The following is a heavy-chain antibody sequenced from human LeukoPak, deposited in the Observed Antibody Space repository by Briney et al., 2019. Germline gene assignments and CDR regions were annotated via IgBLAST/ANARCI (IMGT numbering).Heavy chain of an antibody. CDR2: ISSSSNDI. J-gene: IGHJ4*02. CDR1: GFDFSDYS. V-gene: IGHV3-21*01. Sequence: PGGSLRLSCVASGFDFSDYSMNWVRQTTGKGLEWVSSISSSSNDIYYADSLKGRFTISRDNAKSSVYLQMNSLGADDTAVYYCARGGLRFGELLFDYWGQGSLVTVSS. CDR3: ARGGLRFGELLFDY. D-gene: IGHD3-10*01.